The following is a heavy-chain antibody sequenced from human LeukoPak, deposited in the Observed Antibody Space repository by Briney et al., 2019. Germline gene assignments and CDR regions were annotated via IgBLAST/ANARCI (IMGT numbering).Heavy chain of an antibody. D-gene: IGHD4-17*01. J-gene: IGHJ4*02. CDR3: ARGTDYGDYVDY. CDR1: GFTFSDYY. Sequence: GGSLRLSCAASGFTFSDYYMSWIRQAPGKGLERVSYISSSGSTIYYADSVKGRLTISRDNAKNSLHLQMNSLRAEDTAVYYCARGTDYGDYVDYWDQGTLVTVSS. V-gene: IGHV3-11*01. CDR2: ISSSGSTI.